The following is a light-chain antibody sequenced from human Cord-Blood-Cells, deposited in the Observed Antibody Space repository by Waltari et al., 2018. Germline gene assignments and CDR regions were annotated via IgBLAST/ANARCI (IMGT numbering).Light chain of an antibody. J-gene: IGLJ1*01. CDR3: SSYTSSSTYV. V-gene: IGLV2-14*01. CDR1: SSDVGGYNH. Sequence: QSALTQPAPVPGTPGQSLTTSCTRTSSDVGGYNHVSWYQQHPGKAPKLMIYDVSNRPSGVSNRFSGSKSGNTASLTISGLQAEDEADYYCSSYTSSSTYVFGTGTKVTVL. CDR2: DVS.